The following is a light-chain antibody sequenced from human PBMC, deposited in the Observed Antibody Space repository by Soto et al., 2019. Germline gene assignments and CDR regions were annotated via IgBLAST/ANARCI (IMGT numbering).Light chain of an antibody. J-gene: IGKJ1*01. CDR3: LQDYNYPPT. CDR2: AAF. CDR1: QGIRND. Sequence: AIQMTQSPCSLSASVGDRVTITCRASQGIRNDLGWYQQKPGKAPKLLIYAAFSLQSGVPSRFSGSGAGTDFTLTISSLQPEDFATYYCLQDYNYPPTFGQGTKVDIK. V-gene: IGKV1-6*01.